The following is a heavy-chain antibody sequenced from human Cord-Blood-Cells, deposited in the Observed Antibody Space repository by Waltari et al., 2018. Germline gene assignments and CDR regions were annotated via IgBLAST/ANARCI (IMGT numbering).Heavy chain of an antibody. J-gene: IGHJ4*02. CDR1: GFTFSSYG. V-gene: IGHV3-33*01. D-gene: IGHD3-22*01. CDR2: IWYDGSNK. CDR3: ARNGDYYDSSGYYYYFDY. Sequence: VQLVESGGGVVQPGRSLRLSCDASGFTFSSYGMPWVRPAPGQGLEWVAVIWYDGSNKYYADSVKGRFTISRDNSKNTLYLQMNSLRAEDTAVYYCARNGDYYDSSGYYYYFDYWGQGTLVTVSS.